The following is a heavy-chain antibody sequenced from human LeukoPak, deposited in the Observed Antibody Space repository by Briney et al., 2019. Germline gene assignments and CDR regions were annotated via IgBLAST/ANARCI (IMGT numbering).Heavy chain of an antibody. CDR1: GGTFISNA. CDR2: IIPIFGIT. D-gene: IGHD4-11*01. J-gene: IGHJ5*02. V-gene: IGHV1-69*04. Sequence: GASVKLSCKASGGTFISNAITWVRQAPGQGLEWMGRIIPIFGITDYAQKFQGRVTITADKSTSTAYMEFSSLRSEDTAVYYCASGRMTTETTYCFDPWGQGTLITVAS. CDR3: ASGRMTTETTYCFDP.